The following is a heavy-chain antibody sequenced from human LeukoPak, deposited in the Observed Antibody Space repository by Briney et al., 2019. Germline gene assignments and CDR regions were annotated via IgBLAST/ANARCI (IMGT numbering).Heavy chain of an antibody. V-gene: IGHV4-4*07. J-gene: IGHJ4*02. CDR2: IFPSGST. D-gene: IGHD3-9*01. CDR1: GVSISTYS. CDR3: ARDLTVRQLTGHKYYFDN. Sequence: SETLSLTCTVSGVSISTYSWSWIRQLAGKGLEWLGRIFPSGSTNYDPSLQSRVSLSVDRSKSQFYLKMTSVTAADTAVYYCARDLTVRQLTGHKYYFDNWGQGTLVAVSS.